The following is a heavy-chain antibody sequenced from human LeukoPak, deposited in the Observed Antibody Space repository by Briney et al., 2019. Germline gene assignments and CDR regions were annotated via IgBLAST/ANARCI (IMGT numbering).Heavy chain of an antibody. Sequence: GGSLRLSCAASGFTFSSYSTNWVRQAPGKGLEWVSSISSSSSYIYYADSVKGRFTISRDNAKNSLYLQMNSLRAEDTAVYYCARESAVAALGGAFDIWGQGTMVTVSS. V-gene: IGHV3-21*01. D-gene: IGHD6-19*01. CDR1: GFTFSSYS. CDR3: ARESAVAALGGAFDI. J-gene: IGHJ3*02. CDR2: ISSSSSYI.